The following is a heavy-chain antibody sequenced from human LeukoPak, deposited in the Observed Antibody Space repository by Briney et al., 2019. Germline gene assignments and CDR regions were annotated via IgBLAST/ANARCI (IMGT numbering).Heavy chain of an antibody. V-gene: IGHV1-2*02. Sequence: GASVKVSCKGSGYTFTGYYMHWVRQAPGQGLEWMGWIHPKSSGTNYAQKFYGRVTKTRDTSINTTYKWLSKLRSDDPAVYFCARDSPQSNYYGSGTYPDYWGQGTLVTVSS. D-gene: IGHD3-10*01. CDR1: GYTFTGYY. CDR2: IHPKSSGT. J-gene: IGHJ4*02. CDR3: ARDSPQSNYYGSGTYPDY.